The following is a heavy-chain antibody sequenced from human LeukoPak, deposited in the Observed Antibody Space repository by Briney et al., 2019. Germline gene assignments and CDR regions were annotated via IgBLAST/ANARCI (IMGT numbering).Heavy chain of an antibody. V-gene: IGHV3-53*01. Sequence: GGSLRLSCAASGFTVSSNYMSWVRQAPGKGLEWVSVIYSGGSTYYADSVKGRFTISRDNSKNTLYLQMNSLRAEDTAVYYCARSDFRVGASFDYWGQGTLVTVSS. J-gene: IGHJ4*02. CDR3: ARSDFRVGASFDY. CDR2: IYSGGST. D-gene: IGHD1-26*01. CDR1: GFTVSSNY.